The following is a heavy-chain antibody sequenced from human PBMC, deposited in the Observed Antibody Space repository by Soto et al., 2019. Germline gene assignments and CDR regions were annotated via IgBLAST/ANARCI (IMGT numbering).Heavy chain of an antibody. CDR3: AKPPPGYSSGPFWY. D-gene: IGHD6-19*01. J-gene: IGHJ4*02. CDR2: ISWNSGSI. CDR1: GFTFDDYA. V-gene: IGHV3-9*01. Sequence: GGSLRLSCAASGFTFDDYAMHWVRQAPGKGLEWVSGISWNSGSIGYADSVKGRFTISRDNAKNSLYLQMNSLRAEDTALYYCAKPPPGYSSGPFWYWGQGTLVTVSS.